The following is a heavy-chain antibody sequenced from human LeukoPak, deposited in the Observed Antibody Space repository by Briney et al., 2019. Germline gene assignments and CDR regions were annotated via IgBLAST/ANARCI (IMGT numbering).Heavy chain of an antibody. D-gene: IGHD6-19*01. CDR1: GGSISSSSYY. CDR3: ARLRGIAVAGTWLDYYYYYMHV. J-gene: IGHJ6*03. V-gene: IGHV4-39*01. CDR2: IYYSGST. Sequence: PSETLSLTCTVSGGSISSSSYYWVWLRQPPGTGLEWLGSIYYSGSTYYHPFLKSRITISVDTSKDQFSLKLSSGTAADTAVYYCARLRGIAVAGTWLDYYYYYMHVWGKGTTVTVPS.